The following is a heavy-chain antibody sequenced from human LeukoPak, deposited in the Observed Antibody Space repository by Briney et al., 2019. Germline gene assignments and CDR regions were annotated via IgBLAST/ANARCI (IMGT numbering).Heavy chain of an antibody. CDR3: AREDNVWNLLYNYYMDV. V-gene: IGHV3-11*01. CDR2: IDVRGDTI. Sequence: PGGSLRLSCAASGFIFSDYYMTWIRQAPGKGLEWVAHIDVRGDTILYADSVKGRFTISRDSAKNSLFLQMNSLGVEDTAVYYCAREDNVWNLLYNYYMDVWGKGTTVTVS. D-gene: IGHD1-1*01. J-gene: IGHJ6*03. CDR1: GFIFSDYY.